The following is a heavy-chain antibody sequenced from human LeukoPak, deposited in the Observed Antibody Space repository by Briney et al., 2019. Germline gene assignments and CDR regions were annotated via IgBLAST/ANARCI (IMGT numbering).Heavy chain of an antibody. D-gene: IGHD1-26*01. CDR1: GGSISSYY. J-gene: IGHJ4*02. V-gene: IGHV4-59*01. CDR3: ARHHHSGSYRGDY. CDR2: IYYSGST. Sequence: PSETLSLTCTVPGGSISSYYWSWIRQPPGKGLEWIGYIYYSGSTNYNPSLKSRVTTSVDTSKNQFSLKLSSVTAADTAVYYCARHHHSGSYRGDYWGQGTLVTVSS.